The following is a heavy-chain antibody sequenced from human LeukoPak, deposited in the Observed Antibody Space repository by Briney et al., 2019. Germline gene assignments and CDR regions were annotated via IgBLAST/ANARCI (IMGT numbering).Heavy chain of an antibody. D-gene: IGHD1-26*01. Sequence: SETLSLTCTVSAYSISDGFVWGFIRQPPGKGLEWIASIYHSGTTYYNPSLRSRVTMSVDTSNNQFSLKLSSVSAADTAMYFCTRLSHVAGAPKVSWFDPWGQGTLVTVSS. J-gene: IGHJ5*02. CDR2: IYHSGTT. CDR1: AYSISDGFV. V-gene: IGHV4-38-2*02. CDR3: TRLSHVAGAPKVSWFDP.